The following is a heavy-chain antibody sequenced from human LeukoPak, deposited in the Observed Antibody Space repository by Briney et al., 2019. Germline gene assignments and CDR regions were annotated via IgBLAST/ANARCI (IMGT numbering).Heavy chain of an antibody. CDR3: ARGRLLCNGMDF. CDR1: GFTFSSYD. CDR2: IGTAGDT. V-gene: IGHV3-13*01. J-gene: IGHJ6*02. Sequence: GGSLRLSCAASGFTFSSYDMHWVRQATGKGLEWVSSIGTAGDTYYPGSVKGRFTISRENAKNSLYLQMNSLRAGDTAVYYCARGRLLCNGMDFWGQGTTVTVSS. D-gene: IGHD3-10*01.